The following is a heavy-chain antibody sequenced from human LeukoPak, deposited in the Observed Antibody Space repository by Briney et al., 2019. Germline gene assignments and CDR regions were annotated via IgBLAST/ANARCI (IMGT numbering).Heavy chain of an antibody. D-gene: IGHD3-10*01. CDR2: IYPADSDT. CDR3: ARGRGTGSPIGPRYFDL. J-gene: IGHJ2*01. V-gene: IGHV5-51*01. CDR1: GYLFTSYW. Sequence: GESLQISSKGSGYLFTSYWIAWARQMPGKGLEWMGIIYPADSDTRYSPSFQGQVTISADKSISTAFLRWTSLQPTHPCMYYRARGRGTGSPIGPRYFDLWGRGTLVTVSS.